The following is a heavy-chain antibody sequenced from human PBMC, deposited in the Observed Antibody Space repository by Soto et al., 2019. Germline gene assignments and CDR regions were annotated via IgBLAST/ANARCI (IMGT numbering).Heavy chain of an antibody. D-gene: IGHD1-26*01. J-gene: IGHJ4*01. CDR3: AGRRAGDYYFDY. CDR2: IYYTGST. V-gene: IGHV4-39*01. Sequence: SETLSFTCTVSGGSVSSSSYYWGWIRQPPGKGLEWIGTIYYTGSTSYSPSLKRRVTISVDTSKTQFSLNLSSVTATDTAVYYCAGRRAGDYYFDYWGHGTLVTVSS. CDR1: GGSVSSSSYY.